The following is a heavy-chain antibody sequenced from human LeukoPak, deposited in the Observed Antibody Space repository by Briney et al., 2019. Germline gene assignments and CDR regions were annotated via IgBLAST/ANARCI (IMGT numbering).Heavy chain of an antibody. D-gene: IGHD5-12*01. CDR3: ARGRGAFDI. V-gene: IGHV4-38-2*02. Sequence: KPSETLSLTCTVSSYSISSGYYWGWIRQPPGKGLEWIGSIYRSGTTYYNPSLKSRVTISVDTSNNQFSLKTSSVTAADTAVYHCARGRGAFDIWGQGTMVTVSS. CDR1: SYSISSGYY. CDR2: IYRSGTT. J-gene: IGHJ3*02.